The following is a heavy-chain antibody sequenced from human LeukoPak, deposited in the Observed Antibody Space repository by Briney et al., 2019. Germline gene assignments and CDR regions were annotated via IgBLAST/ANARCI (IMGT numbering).Heavy chain of an antibody. CDR1: GFTFDDYA. V-gene: IGHV3-9*01. J-gene: IGHJ4*02. CDR2: ISWNSGSI. CDR3: AKGSIWFGELLSEYFDY. D-gene: IGHD3-10*01. Sequence: GGSLRLSCAASGFTFDDYAMHWVRHAPGKGLEWVSGISWNSGSIGYADSVKGRFTISRDNAKNSLYLQMNSLRAEDTALYYCAKGSIWFGELLSEYFDYWGQGTLVTVSS.